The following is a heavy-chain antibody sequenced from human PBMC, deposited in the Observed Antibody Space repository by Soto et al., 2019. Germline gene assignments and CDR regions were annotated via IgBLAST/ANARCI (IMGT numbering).Heavy chain of an antibody. D-gene: IGHD3-22*01. J-gene: IGHJ4*02. CDR2: IIPIFGTA. V-gene: IGHV1-69*13. CDR3: ARLRKNYDSSGYYYFDY. CDR1: GGTFSSYA. Sequence: SVKVSCKASGGTFSSYAISWVRQSPGQGLGWMGGIIPIFGTANYAQKFQGRVTITADESTSTAYMELSSLRSEDTAVYYCARLRKNYDSSGYYYFDYWGQGTLVTV.